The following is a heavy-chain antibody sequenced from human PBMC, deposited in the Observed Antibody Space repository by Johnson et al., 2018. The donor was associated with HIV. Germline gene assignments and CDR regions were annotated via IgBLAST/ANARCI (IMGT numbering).Heavy chain of an antibody. D-gene: IGHD6-6*01. CDR1: GFTFHSYA. CDR3: ARVHIAARWSNAFDF. V-gene: IGHV3-30-3*01. Sequence: QMQLVESGGGVVQPGRSLRLSCAASGFTFHSYAMHWVRQAPGKGLEWVAVISYDGSNKYYADSVKGRFTISRDNSKNTLYLQMDALRPGDTGIYYCARVHIAARWSNAFDFWGQGTMVTVSS. CDR2: ISYDGSNK. J-gene: IGHJ3*01.